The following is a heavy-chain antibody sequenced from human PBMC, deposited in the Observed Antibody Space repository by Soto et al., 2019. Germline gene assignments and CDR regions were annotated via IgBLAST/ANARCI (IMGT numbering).Heavy chain of an antibody. J-gene: IGHJ5*02. CDR1: GGSISSYY. CDR3: ARGATTMVRGVLNWFDP. Sequence: SETLSLTCTVSGGSISSYYWSWIRQPPGKGLEWIGYIYYSGSTNYNPSLKSRVTISVDTSKNQFSLKLSSVTAADTAVYYCARGATTMVRGVLNWFDPWGQGTLVTVSS. CDR2: IYYSGST. V-gene: IGHV4-59*01. D-gene: IGHD3-10*01.